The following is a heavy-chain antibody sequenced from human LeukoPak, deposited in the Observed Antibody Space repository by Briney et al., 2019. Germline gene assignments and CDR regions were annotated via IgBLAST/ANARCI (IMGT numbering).Heavy chain of an antibody. D-gene: IGHD3-16*01. CDR3: ARDFGDEY. V-gene: IGHV3-7*04. CDR2: IKPGGSDQ. J-gene: IGHJ4*02. CDR1: GFTFSNYW. Sequence: PGGSLRLSCAASGFTFSNYWMTWVRQAPGKGLEWVANIKPGGSDQYYVDSVKGRFTISRDNAENSLYLQMNSLRVEDTAVYYCARDFGDEYWGQGTLVTVSS.